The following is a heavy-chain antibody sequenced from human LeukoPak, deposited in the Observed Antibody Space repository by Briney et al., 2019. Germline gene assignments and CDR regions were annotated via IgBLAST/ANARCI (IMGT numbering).Heavy chain of an antibody. Sequence: GESLKISCKGSGYSFTSYWIGWVRQMPGKGLEWMGIIYPGDSDTRYSPSFQGQVTISADKSISTAYLQWSSLKTSDTAMYYCARRSNYGSGSYGISDFDYWGQGTLVTVSS. J-gene: IGHJ4*02. CDR3: ARRSNYGSGSYGISDFDY. CDR1: GYSFTSYW. V-gene: IGHV5-51*01. CDR2: IYPGDSDT. D-gene: IGHD3-10*01.